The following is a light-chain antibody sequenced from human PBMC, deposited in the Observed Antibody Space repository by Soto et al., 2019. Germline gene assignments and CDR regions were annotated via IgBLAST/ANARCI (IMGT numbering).Light chain of an antibody. J-gene: IGLJ3*02. CDR2: DVS. Sequence: QSVLTQPASVSGSPGQSITISCTGTSSDVGGYNYVSWYQQHPGKAPKLMIYDVSNRPSGVSNRFSDSKSGNTASLTISGLQAEDEADYYCSSYTSSSTPWVFGGGTKVTVL. CDR3: SSYTSSSTPWV. CDR1: SSDVGGYNY. V-gene: IGLV2-14*01.